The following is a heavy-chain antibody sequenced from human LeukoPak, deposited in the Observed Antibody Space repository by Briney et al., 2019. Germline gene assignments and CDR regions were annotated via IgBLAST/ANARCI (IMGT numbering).Heavy chain of an antibody. J-gene: IGHJ4*02. CDR2: ISSSGSNI. CDR3: ARDRDFLGSGWSNSFDY. D-gene: IGHD6-19*01. CDR1: GFTFSSYW. V-gene: IGHV3-48*04. Sequence: GGSLRLSCAASGFTFSSYWMHWVRQAPGKGLEWVSYISSSGSNIYYADSVKGRFTISRDNAKNSLYLQMNSLRAEDTAVYYCARDRDFLGSGWSNSFDYWGQGTLVTVSS.